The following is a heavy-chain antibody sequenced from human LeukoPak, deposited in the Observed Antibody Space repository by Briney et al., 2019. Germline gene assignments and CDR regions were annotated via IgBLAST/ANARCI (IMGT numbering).Heavy chain of an antibody. J-gene: IGHJ4*02. CDR3: ARVIVVVPAAMGGFDY. Sequence: SVKVSCKASGYTFTAYSMHWVRQAPGQGLEWMGWINPNSGGTNYAQKFQGRVTMTRDTSISTAYMELSRLRSDDTAVYYCARVIVVVPAAMGGFDYWGQGTLVTVSS. CDR1: GYTFTAYS. CDR2: INPNSGGT. D-gene: IGHD2-2*01. V-gene: IGHV1-2*02.